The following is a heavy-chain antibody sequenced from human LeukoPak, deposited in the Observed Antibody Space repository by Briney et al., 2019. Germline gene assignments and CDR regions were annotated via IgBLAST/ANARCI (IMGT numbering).Heavy chain of an antibody. CDR2: ISSSSIYT. D-gene: IGHD3-16*01. CDR1: GFTFSDYY. J-gene: IGHJ4*02. Sequence: PGGSLRLSCAASGFTFSDYYMSWFRQAPGKGLEWVSYISSSSIYTNYADSVKGRFTISRDNAKNSLYLQMNSLRAGDTAVYYCARALRGYYFDCWGQGTLVTVSS. V-gene: IGHV3-11*05. CDR3: ARALRGYYFDC.